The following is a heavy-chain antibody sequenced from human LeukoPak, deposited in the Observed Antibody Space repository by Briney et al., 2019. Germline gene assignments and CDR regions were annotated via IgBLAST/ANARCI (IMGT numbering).Heavy chain of an antibody. D-gene: IGHD3/OR15-3a*01. V-gene: IGHV4-39*01. CDR2: VSYKGVT. J-gene: IGHJ5*02. CDR1: GASTTNSRYY. Sequence: SETLSLTCSVSGASTTNSRYYRVWIRQPPGKGLEWIGSVSYKGVTYYGPSFRSRFAISIDTSRDQFSLSLASVTVADTAVYYCATLTMSGLGIIPPASWGQGTLVTVSS. CDR3: ATLTMSGLGIIPPAS.